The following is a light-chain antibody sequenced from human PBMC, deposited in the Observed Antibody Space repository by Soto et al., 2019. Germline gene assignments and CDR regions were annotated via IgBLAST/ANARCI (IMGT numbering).Light chain of an antibody. Sequence: EIVLTQSPGTLSLSPGERATLSCRASQSVSSSYLAWYQQKPGQAPRLPIYGASSRATGIPDRFSGSGSGTVFTLTISRLEPEDFAVYYCQQYGSSRGTCGGGPKVEIK. CDR3: QQYGSSRGT. CDR1: QSVSSSY. CDR2: GAS. J-gene: IGKJ4*01. V-gene: IGKV3-20*01.